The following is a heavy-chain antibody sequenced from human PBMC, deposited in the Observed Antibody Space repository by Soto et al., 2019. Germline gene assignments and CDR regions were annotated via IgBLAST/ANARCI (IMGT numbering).Heavy chain of an antibody. V-gene: IGHV4-59*11. D-gene: IGHD2-21*02. CDR2: IYYSGST. Sequence: PSEPLSHTCTVAGGSISGHYLCWIRQQPGKGLEWIGYIYYSGSTNYNPSLKSRVTISVDTSKNQFSLKLSSVTAADTAVYYCARAVVTATSNWFDPWGQGTLVT. J-gene: IGHJ5*02. CDR1: GGSISGHY. CDR3: ARAVVTATSNWFDP.